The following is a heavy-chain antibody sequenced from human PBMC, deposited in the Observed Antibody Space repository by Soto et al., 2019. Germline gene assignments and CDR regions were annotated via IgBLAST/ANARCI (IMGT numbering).Heavy chain of an antibody. Sequence: ASVKVSCKASGYTFTSYVTSWVRQAPGQGLEWMGWISAYNGNTNYAQKLQGRVTMTTDTSTSTAYMELRSLRSDDTAVYYCARVWQQLVRSWFDPWGQGTLVTVSS. CDR2: ISAYNGNT. J-gene: IGHJ5*02. D-gene: IGHD6-13*01. V-gene: IGHV1-18*01. CDR3: ARVWQQLVRSWFDP. CDR1: GYTFTSYV.